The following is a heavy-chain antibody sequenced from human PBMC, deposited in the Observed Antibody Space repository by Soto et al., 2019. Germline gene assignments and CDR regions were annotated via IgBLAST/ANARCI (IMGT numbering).Heavy chain of an antibody. CDR2: ILYSGTT. D-gene: IGHD3-22*01. CDR1: GGSISSGGYY. CDR3: ARIVFAADSTAFEI. Sequence: QVQLQESGPGLVKPSQTLSLTCTVSGGSISSGGYYWSWIRQHPGKGLEWMGYILYSGTTYYNPSLKSRGTISVDTSKNQFSLKLRSVTAADTALYYCARIVFAADSTAFEIWGQGTMVTVSS. V-gene: IGHV4-31*03. J-gene: IGHJ3*02.